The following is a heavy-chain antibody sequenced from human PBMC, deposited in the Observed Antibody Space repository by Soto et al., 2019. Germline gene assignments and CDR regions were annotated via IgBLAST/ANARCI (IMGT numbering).Heavy chain of an antibody. D-gene: IGHD3-22*01. J-gene: IGHJ5*02. CDR2: IIPIFGTP. CDR3: ARGWDHYDSSGLLTWFDP. CDR1: GGTFTDLG. V-gene: IGHV1-69*13. Sequence: SVKVSCKASGGTFTDLGLHWVRQAPGQGLEWMGGIIPIFGTPNYSQKFQGRVIITADEFTSTAHMELSSLRSEDTAVYYCARGWDHYDSSGLLTWFDPWGQGTLVTVSS.